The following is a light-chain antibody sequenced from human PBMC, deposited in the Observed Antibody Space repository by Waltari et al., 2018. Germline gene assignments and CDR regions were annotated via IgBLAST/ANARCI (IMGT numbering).Light chain of an antibody. Sequence: QSALTQPPPASGSPGQSVTISCTGPTIAAYIYLSWSQQHPGKAPKLLIHEVHKRPSGVPDRFAGSKSGNTASLTVSGLQPEDESNYYCCAYLGSDSWVFGGGTKLTVL. CDR1: TIAAYIY. CDR3: CAYLGSDSWV. CDR2: EVH. J-gene: IGLJ3*02. V-gene: IGLV2-8*01.